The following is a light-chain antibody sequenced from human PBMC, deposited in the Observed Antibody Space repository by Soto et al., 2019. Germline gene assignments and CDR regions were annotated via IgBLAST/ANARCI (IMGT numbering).Light chain of an antibody. CDR3: QQDYNLLS. CDR1: QSIPNSY. CDR2: SAS. J-gene: IGKJ4*01. Sequence: EIVMTQSPATLSLSPGESATLSCRASQSIPNSYLSWYQQKPGQAPRLLIYSASIRASGFPARFSGSGSGTDFTLTISSLQPEDFAVYYCQQDYNLLSFGGGTKVDIK. V-gene: IGKV3D-7*01.